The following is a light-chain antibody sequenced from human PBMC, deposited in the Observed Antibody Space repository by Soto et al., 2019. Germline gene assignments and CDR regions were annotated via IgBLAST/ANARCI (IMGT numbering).Light chain of an antibody. V-gene: IGKV3-15*01. CDR1: QSVSSY. CDR3: QQYNNWPPIT. CDR2: DTS. Sequence: EVVLTQSPGTVSLPQGERATLSCRASQSVSSYLAWYQQKPGQAPRLLIYDTSTRATGIPARFSGSGSGTEFTLTISSLQSEDFAVYYCQQYNNWPPITFGQGTLLEI. J-gene: IGKJ5*01.